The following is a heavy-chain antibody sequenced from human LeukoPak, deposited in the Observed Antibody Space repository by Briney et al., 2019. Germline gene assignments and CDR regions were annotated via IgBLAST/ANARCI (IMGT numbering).Heavy chain of an antibody. CDR2: ISYDGSNK. CDR3: ARDLTGDGQGWFDY. V-gene: IGHV3-30-3*01. J-gene: IGHJ4*02. D-gene: IGHD7-27*01. Sequence: PGGSLRLSCAVSGFTFSSYAMHWVRQAPGKGLEWVAVISYDGSNKYYADSVKGRFTISRDNSKNTLYLQMNSLRAEDTAVYYCARDLTGDGQGWFDYWGQGTLVTVSS. CDR1: GFTFSSYA.